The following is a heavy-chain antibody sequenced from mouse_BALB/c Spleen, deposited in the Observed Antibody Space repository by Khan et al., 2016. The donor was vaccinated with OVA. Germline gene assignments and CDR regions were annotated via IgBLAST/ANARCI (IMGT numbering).Heavy chain of an antibody. CDR2: IDPFNGGT. CDR3: ARGAFGY. CDR1: GYSFTSYY. J-gene: IGHJ3*01. V-gene: IGHV1S135*01. Sequence: VQLKESGPELMKPGASVNISCKASGYSFTSYYIHWVKQSHGKSLEWIGYIDPFNGGTDYKQKFKGKATWTVDKSSSTAYMHLSSLTSEDSAVYYCARGAFGYGGQGTLVTVSA.